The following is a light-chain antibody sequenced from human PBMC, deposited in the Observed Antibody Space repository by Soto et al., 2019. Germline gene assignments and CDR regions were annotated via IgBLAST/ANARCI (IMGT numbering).Light chain of an antibody. CDR1: SGHSSYA. Sequence: QPVLTQSPSASASLGASVKLTCTLSSGHSSYAIAWHQQQPDKGPRYLMKLMSDGSHSKGDGIPDRFSGSSSGAERYLTISSLQSEDEADYYCQTWGTGIVVFGGGTKLTVL. CDR2: LMSDGSH. CDR3: QTWGTGIVV. V-gene: IGLV4-69*01. J-gene: IGLJ2*01.